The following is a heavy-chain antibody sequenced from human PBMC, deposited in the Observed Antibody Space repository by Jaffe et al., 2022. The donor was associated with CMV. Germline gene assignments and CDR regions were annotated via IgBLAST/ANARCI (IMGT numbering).Heavy chain of an antibody. Sequence: QVQLQESGPGLVKPSETLSLTCTVSGGSISSYYWSWIRQPPGKGLEWIGYIYYSGSTNYNPSLKSRVTISVDTSKNQFSLKLSSVTAADTAVYYCARQGKDEAGWFDPWGQGTLVTVSS. J-gene: IGHJ5*02. CDR3: ARQGKDEAGWFDP. D-gene: IGHD2-15*01. CDR1: GGSISSYY. CDR2: IYYSGST. V-gene: IGHV4-59*01.